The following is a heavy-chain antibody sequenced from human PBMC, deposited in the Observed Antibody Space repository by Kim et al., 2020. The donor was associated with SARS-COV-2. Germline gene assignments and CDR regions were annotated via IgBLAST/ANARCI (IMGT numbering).Heavy chain of an antibody. CDR2: IRGGGAT. J-gene: IGHJ4*02. CDR1: GFTFSNYA. CDR3: AKMVTEFLWGSVVDF. V-gene: IGHV3-23*01. D-gene: IGHD3-16*01. Sequence: GGSLRLSCAASGFTFSNYAMSWVRQAPGKGLEWVSSIRGGGATFYADFVKGRFTISRDNSKNTLYLQMSSLRAEDTALNYCAKMVTEFLWGSVVDFWGQGTLVTVSS.